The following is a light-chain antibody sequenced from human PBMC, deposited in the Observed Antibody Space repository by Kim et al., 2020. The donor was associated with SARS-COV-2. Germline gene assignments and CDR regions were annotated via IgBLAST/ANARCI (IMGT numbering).Light chain of an antibody. CDR2: QDT. CDR3: QSWDSSTVLV. V-gene: IGLV3-1*01. CDR1: KLGDKY. J-gene: IGLJ2*01. Sequence: SYELTQPPSVSVSPGQTASITCSGDKLGDKYACWYQQKPGQSPVLVLYQDTKRPSGIPERFSGSNSGNTATLTISGTQAMDEADYYCQSWDSSTVLVFGG.